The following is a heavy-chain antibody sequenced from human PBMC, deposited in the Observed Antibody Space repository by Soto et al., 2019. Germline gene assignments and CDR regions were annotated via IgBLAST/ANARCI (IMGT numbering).Heavy chain of an antibody. CDR1: GVTFSALA. D-gene: IGHD3-9*01. Sequence: GGSMRLSCAASGVTFSALAMTWVRQRPGQGLEWVSTVIGSGAYTFDADSVKGRFTISRDNSKDTLYLQMNTLLPEDTAVYYCPKERYYDILPHSYYTYRLDVSGPGPPVTVS. CDR3: PKERYYDILPHSYYTYRLDV. J-gene: IGHJ6*02. CDR2: VIGSGAYT. V-gene: IGHV3-23*01.